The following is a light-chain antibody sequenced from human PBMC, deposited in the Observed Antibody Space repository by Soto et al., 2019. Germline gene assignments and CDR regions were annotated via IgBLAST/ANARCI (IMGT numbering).Light chain of an antibody. J-gene: IGLJ2*01. V-gene: IGLV1-51*01. CDR1: SSNIGNNY. CDR3: GTWDSSLSGVL. CDR2: DNN. Sequence: QSVLTQPPSVSAAPGQKVTISCSGSSSNIGNNYVSWYQQLPGTAPKLLIYDNNKRPSGIPDRFSGSKSGTSATLGITGLQTGDEADYYCGTWDSSLSGVLFGGGTKVTVL.